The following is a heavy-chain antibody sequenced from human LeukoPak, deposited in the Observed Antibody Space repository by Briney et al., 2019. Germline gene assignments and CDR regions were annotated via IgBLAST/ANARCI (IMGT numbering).Heavy chain of an antibody. V-gene: IGHV4-59*01. CDR2: IYYSGST. CDR1: GGSISSYY. Sequence: SETLSLTCTVSGGSISSYYWSWIRQPPGKGLEWIGYIYYSGSTNYNPSLKSRVTISVDTSKNQFSLKLSSVTAADTAVYYCAGALGDYYDPYFDYWGQGTLVTVSS. CDR3: AGALGDYYDPYFDY. J-gene: IGHJ4*02. D-gene: IGHD3-22*01.